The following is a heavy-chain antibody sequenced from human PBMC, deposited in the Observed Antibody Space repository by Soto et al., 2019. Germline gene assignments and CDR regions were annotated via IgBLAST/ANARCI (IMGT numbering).Heavy chain of an antibody. V-gene: IGHV4-4*02. CDR3: ARLPAAKGNYYYYGMDV. D-gene: IGHD2-2*01. CDR2: IYHSGSP. Sequence: SETLSLTSAVSGGSVSRTNWWTWVRQPPGKRLEWIGEIYHSGSPTYSPSLRGRATISVDKSNNQFSLRLSSVTAADTAVYYCARLPAAKGNYYYYGMDVWGQGTTVTVSS. J-gene: IGHJ6*02. CDR1: GGSVSRTNW.